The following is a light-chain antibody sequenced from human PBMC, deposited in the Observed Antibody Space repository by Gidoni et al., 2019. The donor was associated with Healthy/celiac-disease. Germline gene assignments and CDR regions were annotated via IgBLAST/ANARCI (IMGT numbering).Light chain of an antibody. J-gene: IGLJ2*01. Sequence: QAVLTQPPYASGTPWRRVTISCSGSSSNIGSNTLHWYQPLTGTAPILLIYSNNPRPSGVPYRFSGSKAGTSASLAICGRQSEDEADYYCAAWDDSLNGVVFGGGTKLTVL. V-gene: IGLV1-44*01. CDR2: SNN. CDR1: SSNIGSNT. CDR3: AAWDDSLNGVV.